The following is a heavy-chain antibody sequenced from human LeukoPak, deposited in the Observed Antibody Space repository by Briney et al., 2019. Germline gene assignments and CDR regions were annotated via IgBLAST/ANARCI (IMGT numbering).Heavy chain of an antibody. J-gene: IGHJ4*02. D-gene: IGHD2-21*01. CDR3: ARGALIPDF. V-gene: IGHV3-23*01. Sequence: GGSLRLSCAASGFTFSSYAMTWVRQAPGKGLAWVSYISKSDGSTYYADSVKGRFTISRDNSKNTLYLHMDSLRVEDTAIYYCARGALIPDFRGQGTLVTVSS. CDR2: ISKSDGST. CDR1: GFTFSSYA.